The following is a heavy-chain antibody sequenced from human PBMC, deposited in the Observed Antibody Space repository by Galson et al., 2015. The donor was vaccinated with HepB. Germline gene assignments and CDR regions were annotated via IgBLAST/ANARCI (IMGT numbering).Heavy chain of an antibody. V-gene: IGHV3-33*01. CDR1: GFTFSDYG. J-gene: IGHJ4*02. Sequence: SLRLSCAASGFTFSDYGMHWARQAPGKGLEWVAVIWYDGSNKYYADSVKGRFTISRDNSKNTLFLQMSSLRAEDTAVYYCARESLCSSTSCPFDYWGQGTLVTVSS. CDR2: IWYDGSNK. D-gene: IGHD2-2*01. CDR3: ARESLCSSTSCPFDY.